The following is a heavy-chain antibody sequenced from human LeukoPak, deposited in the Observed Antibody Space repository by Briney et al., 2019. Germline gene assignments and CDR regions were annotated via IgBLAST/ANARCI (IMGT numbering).Heavy chain of an antibody. CDR1: GYTFTSYY. D-gene: IGHD2/OR15-2a*01. CDR3: ARSVYAVGFDY. V-gene: IGHV1-46*01. J-gene: IGHJ4*02. Sequence: ASVKVSCKASGYTFTSYYMHWVRQAPGQGLEWMGIINPSGGSTSYAQKFQGRITMTRDTSTSTVYMELSSLRSEDTAVYYCARSVYAVGFDYWGQGTLVTVSS. CDR2: INPSGGST.